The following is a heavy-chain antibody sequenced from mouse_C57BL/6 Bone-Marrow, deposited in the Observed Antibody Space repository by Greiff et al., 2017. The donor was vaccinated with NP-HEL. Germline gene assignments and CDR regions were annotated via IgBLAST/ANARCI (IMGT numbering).Heavy chain of an antibody. CDR2: ISSGGSYT. CDR1: GFTFSSYG. V-gene: IGHV5-6*01. D-gene: IGHD2-2*01. CDR3: ARRGYAWFAY. Sequence: EVQVVESGGDLVKPGGSLKLSCAASGFTFSSYGMSWVRQTPDKRLEWVATISSGGSYTYYPDSVKGRFTISRDNAKNTLYLQMSSLKSEDTAMEYCARRGYAWFAYWGQGTLVTVSA. J-gene: IGHJ3*01.